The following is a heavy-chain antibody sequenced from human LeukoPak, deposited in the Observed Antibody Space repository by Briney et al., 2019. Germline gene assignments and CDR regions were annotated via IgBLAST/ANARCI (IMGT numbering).Heavy chain of an antibody. D-gene: IGHD3-3*01. J-gene: IGHJ6*03. CDR2: IYHSGST. CDR1: RYSISGVYY. CDR3: ARGGLWRSPGYYYMDV. Sequence: PSETLSLTCTVSRYSISGVYYWGWIRQPPGKGLEWIGSIYHSGSTYYNPSLKSRVTLSVDTSKNQFSLNPSSLTAADTAVYYCARGGLWRSPGYYYMDVWGKGTTVTVSS. V-gene: IGHV4-38-2*02.